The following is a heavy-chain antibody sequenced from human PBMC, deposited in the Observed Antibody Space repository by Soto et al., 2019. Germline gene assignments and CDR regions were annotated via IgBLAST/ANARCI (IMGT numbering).Heavy chain of an antibody. V-gene: IGHV1-2*04. CDR1: GYTFTGYY. CDR3: ARDRRSDFWSGYPMYYFDY. D-gene: IGHD3-3*01. Sequence: ASVKVSCXASGYTFTGYYMHWVRQAPGQGLEWMGWINPNSGGTNYAQKFQGWVTMTRDTSISTAYMELSRLRSDDTAVYYCARDRRSDFWSGYPMYYFDYWGQGTLVTVSS. CDR2: INPNSGGT. J-gene: IGHJ4*02.